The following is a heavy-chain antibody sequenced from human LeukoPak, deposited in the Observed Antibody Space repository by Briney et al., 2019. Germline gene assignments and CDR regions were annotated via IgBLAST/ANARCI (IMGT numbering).Heavy chain of an antibody. V-gene: IGHV3-7*01. D-gene: IGHD4-17*01. J-gene: IGHJ4*02. CDR2: IKQDGNEK. Sequence: AGRSLRLSCAASGFIFRNHWMSWVRQVPGRALEWVAHIKQDGNEKHYVDSVEGRFTLSRDDSKNSLYLQMNSLRVDDSAVYYCARGPNYGDRVDYFDYWGQGTLVTVSS. CDR1: GFIFRNHW. CDR3: ARGPNYGDRVDYFDY.